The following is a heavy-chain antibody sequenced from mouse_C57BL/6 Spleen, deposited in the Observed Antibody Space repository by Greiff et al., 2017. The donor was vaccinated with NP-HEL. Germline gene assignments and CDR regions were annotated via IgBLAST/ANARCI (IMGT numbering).Heavy chain of an antibody. V-gene: IGHV10-3*01. CDR3: VREGLWLLRDYAMDY. Sequence: EVKVVESGGGLVQPKGSLKLSCAASGFTFNTYAMHWVRQAPGKGLEWVARIRSKSSNYATYYADSVKDRFTISRDDSQSMLSLQMNNLKTENTAMYYCVREGLWLLRDYAMDYWGQGTSVTVSS. J-gene: IGHJ4*01. D-gene: IGHD2-3*01. CDR2: IRSKSSNYAT. CDR1: GFTFNTYA.